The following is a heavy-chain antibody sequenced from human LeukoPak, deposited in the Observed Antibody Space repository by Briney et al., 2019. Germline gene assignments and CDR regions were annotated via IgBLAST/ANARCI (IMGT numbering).Heavy chain of an antibody. CDR2: INSNSGGT. Sequence: GASVKVSCKASGYTFTGYYMHWVRQAPGQGLEWMGRINSNSGGTNYAQKFQGRVTMTRDTSISTAYMELSRLRSDDTAVYYCARVRRRITDYDAFDIWGQGTMVTVSS. J-gene: IGHJ3*02. CDR1: GYTFTGYY. D-gene: IGHD1-20*01. CDR3: ARVRRRITDYDAFDI. V-gene: IGHV1-2*06.